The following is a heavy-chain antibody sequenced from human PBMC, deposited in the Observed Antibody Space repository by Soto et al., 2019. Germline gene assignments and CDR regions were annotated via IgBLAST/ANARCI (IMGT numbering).Heavy chain of an antibody. Sequence: SGPTLVNPTQTLTLTCSFSGFSLSTTGLGAGWIRQPPGKALEWLALIYWNDDKRYSPSLKSRLTITKDTSKNQVVLTMTNMDPRDTATYYCDHRPGTGTTRNWFDPGGQGTLVTVSA. J-gene: IGHJ5*02. CDR2: IYWNDDK. V-gene: IGHV2-5*01. D-gene: IGHD1-7*01. CDR1: GFSLSTTGLG. CDR3: DHRPGTGTTRNWFDP.